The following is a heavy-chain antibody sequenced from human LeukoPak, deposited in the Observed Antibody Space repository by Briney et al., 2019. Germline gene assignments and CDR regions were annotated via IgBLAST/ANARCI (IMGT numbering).Heavy chain of an antibody. J-gene: IGHJ5*02. V-gene: IGHV1-2*02. CDR1: GYTFTGYY. D-gene: IGHD2-2*01. CDR2: INPNSGGT. Sequence: ASVKVSCKASGYTFTGYYMHWVRRAPGQGLEWMGWINPNSGGTNYAQKFRGRVTMTRDTSISTAYMELSRLRSDDTAVYYCARDPYCSSTSCSTWGQGTLVTVSS. CDR3: ARDPYCSSTSCST.